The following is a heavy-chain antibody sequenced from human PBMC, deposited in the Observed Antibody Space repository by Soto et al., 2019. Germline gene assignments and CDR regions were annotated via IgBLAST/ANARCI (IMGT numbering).Heavy chain of an antibody. V-gene: IGHV3-30*18. CDR2: ISYDGSNK. J-gene: IGHJ4*02. D-gene: IGHD3-22*01. CDR3: AKDQYYYDSSGYSDY. CDR1: GFTFSSYG. Sequence: GGSLRLSCAASGFTFSSYGMHWVRQAPGKGLEWVAVISYDGSNKYFADSVKGRFTISRYISKNTLYLQMNSLRADDTALYYCAKDQYYYDSSGYSDYWGQGTLVTVSS.